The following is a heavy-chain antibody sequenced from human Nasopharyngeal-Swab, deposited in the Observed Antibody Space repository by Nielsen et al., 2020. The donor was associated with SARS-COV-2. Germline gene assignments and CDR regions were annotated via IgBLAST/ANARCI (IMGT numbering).Heavy chain of an antibody. CDR1: GLIFTNYW. V-gene: IGHV3-7*03. Sequence: GGSLRLSCAGSGLIFTNYWMTWIRQAPGKGPEWVASIKEDGSEKDYVDSVKGRFTISRDNAKNMLYLQMNSLRAEDKAVYHCARGGRTFDSWGQGTLVTVSS. CDR3: ARGGRTFDS. CDR2: IKEDGSEK. D-gene: IGHD1-26*01. J-gene: IGHJ5*01.